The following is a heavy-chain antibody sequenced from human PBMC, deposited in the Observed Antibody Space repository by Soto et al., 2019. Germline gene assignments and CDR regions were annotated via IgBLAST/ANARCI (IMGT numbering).Heavy chain of an antibody. CDR3: ARQVVAATDWYFDL. CDR2: IYYSGST. V-gene: IGHV4-39*01. CDR1: GGSISSSSYY. J-gene: IGHJ2*01. D-gene: IGHD2-15*01. Sequence: QLQLQESGPGLVKPSETLSLTCTVSGGSISSSSYYWGWIRQPPGKGLEWIGSIYYSGSTYYNPSLKSRVTISVDTSKNQFSLKLSSVTAADTAVYYCARQVVAATDWYFDLWGRGTLVTVSS.